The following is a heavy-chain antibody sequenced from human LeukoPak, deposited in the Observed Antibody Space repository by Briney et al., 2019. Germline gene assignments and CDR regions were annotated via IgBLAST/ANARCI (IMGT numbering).Heavy chain of an antibody. D-gene: IGHD3-22*01. J-gene: IGHJ3*02. CDR1: GFTFSNAW. CDR3: TTDRSRYYDSSGYLDAFDI. CDR2: IKSKTDGGTT. Sequence: GGSLRLSCAASGFTFSNAWMSWVRHAPGKGLEWVVRIKSKTDGGTTDYAAPEKGRFTISRDDSKNTLYLQMNSLKTEDTAVYYCTTDRSRYYDSSGYLDAFDIWGQGTMVTVSS. V-gene: IGHV3-15*01.